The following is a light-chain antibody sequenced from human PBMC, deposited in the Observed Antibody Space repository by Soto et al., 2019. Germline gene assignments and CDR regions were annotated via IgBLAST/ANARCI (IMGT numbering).Light chain of an antibody. Sequence: EIVMTQSPATLSVSPGERATLSCRDSQSVSSNLAWDQQKPGQAPRLLIYGASNRASGIPARFSGSGSGTDFTLTISSLQSEDFAVYYCQQYNNWPPPYAFGQGTKLESK. J-gene: IGKJ2*01. CDR1: QSVSSN. V-gene: IGKV3-15*01. CDR2: GAS. CDR3: QQYNNWPPPYA.